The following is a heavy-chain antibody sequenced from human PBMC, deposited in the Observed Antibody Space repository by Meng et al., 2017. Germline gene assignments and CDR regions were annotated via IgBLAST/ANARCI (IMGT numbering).Heavy chain of an antibody. D-gene: IGHD3-10*01. Sequence: VQVGESGGGVVQPGRSLGLSCAASGFTFSSYAMHWVRQAPGKGLEWVAVISYDGSNKYYADSVKGRFTISRDNSKNTLYLQMNSLRAEDTAVYYCARASGGSGSYWRHPFDYWGQGTLVTVSS. J-gene: IGHJ4*02. CDR2: ISYDGSNK. CDR3: ARASGGSGSYWRHPFDY. V-gene: IGHV3-30*01. CDR1: GFTFSSYA.